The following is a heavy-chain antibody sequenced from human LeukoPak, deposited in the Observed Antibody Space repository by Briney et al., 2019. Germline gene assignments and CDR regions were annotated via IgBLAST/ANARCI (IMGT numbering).Heavy chain of an antibody. CDR1: GGSFSGYY. CDR2: INHSGST. Sequence: SETLSLTCAVYGGSFSGYYWSWIRQPPGKGLEWIGEINHSGSTNYNPSLKSRVIISVDTSKNQFSLKLSSVTAADTAVYYCARYCSSTSCYTFDYWGQGTLVTVSS. J-gene: IGHJ4*02. CDR3: ARYCSSTSCYTFDY. V-gene: IGHV4-34*01. D-gene: IGHD2-2*02.